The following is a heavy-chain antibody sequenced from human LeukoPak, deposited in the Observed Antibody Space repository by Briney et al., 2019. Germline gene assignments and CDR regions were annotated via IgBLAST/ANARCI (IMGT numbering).Heavy chain of an antibody. CDR1: GFTFSSYS. CDR2: ISSGSATT. V-gene: IGHV3-48*04. J-gene: IGHJ4*02. D-gene: IGHD3-10*01. Sequence: GGSLRLSCAASGFTFSSYSMNWVRQAPGKGLEWVSHISSGSATTSYADSVKGRFTISRDNTRNSLSLQMNDLRVEDTAVYYCTRDRGSTTMLRGVNHYWGQGTLVTVSS. CDR3: TRDRGSTTMLRGVNHY.